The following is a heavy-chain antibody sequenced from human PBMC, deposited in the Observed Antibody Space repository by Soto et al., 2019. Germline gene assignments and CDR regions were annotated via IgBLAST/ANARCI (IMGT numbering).Heavy chain of an antibody. CDR2: ITSSGSKR. J-gene: IGHJ2*01. V-gene: IGHV3-23*04. CDR3: AKGEFRWYFDL. CDR1: GFTFSDYA. Sequence: EVQLVESGGVVVQPGGSLRLSCAASGFTFSDYAMSWVRQAPGKGLEWVSGITSSGSKRDYADSVKGRFTISRDNSKNTLYLQLNSLKGDDTAVYHCAKGEFRWYFDLWGRGTLVTVSS.